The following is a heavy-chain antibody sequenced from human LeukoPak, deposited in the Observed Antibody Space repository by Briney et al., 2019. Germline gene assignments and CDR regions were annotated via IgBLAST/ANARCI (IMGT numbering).Heavy chain of an antibody. Sequence: ASVKVSCKASGFTFTGHYMHWVRQAPGQGLERMGWINPNSGGTSYAQRFQGRGTMTRATSISTAYMELSRLRSDDTAVYYCARDRYYGSGSYVGDYWGQGTLVTVSS. CDR1: GFTFTGHY. J-gene: IGHJ4*02. CDR3: ARDRYYGSGSYVGDY. CDR2: INPNSGGT. V-gene: IGHV1-2*02. D-gene: IGHD3-10*01.